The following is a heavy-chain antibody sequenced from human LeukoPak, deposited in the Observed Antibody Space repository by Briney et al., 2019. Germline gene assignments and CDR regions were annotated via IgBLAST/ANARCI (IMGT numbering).Heavy chain of an antibody. D-gene: IGHD6-13*01. J-gene: IGHJ3*02. CDR3: ARPRGGSWYTAYDI. CDR2: INPGDSDT. Sequence: GESLKISCQGSGYSFTSYWIAWVRQMPGKGLEWMGIINPGDSDTRYSPSFQGQVTISADKSIRTAYLQWSSLKVSDTAMYYCARPRGGSWYTAYDIWGQGTMVTVS. V-gene: IGHV5-51*01. CDR1: GYSFTSYW.